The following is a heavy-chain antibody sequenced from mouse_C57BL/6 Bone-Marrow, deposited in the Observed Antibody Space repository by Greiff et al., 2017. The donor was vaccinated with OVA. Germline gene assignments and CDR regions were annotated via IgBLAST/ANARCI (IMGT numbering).Heavy chain of an antibody. D-gene: IGHD2-5*01. CDR3: ATTYYSNSYYFDY. CDR1: GFSLTSYG. V-gene: IGHV2-2*01. CDR2: IWSGGST. J-gene: IGHJ2*01. Sequence: QVQLQQSGPGLVQPSQSLSITCTVSGFSLTSYGVHWVRQSPGKGLEWLGVIWSGGSTDYNAAFISRLSISKDNSKSQVFFKMNSLQADDTAIYYCATTYYSNSYYFDYWGQGTTLTVSS.